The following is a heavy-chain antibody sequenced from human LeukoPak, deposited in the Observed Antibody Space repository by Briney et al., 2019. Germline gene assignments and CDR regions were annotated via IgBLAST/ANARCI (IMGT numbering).Heavy chain of an antibody. CDR2: IYYSGST. V-gene: IGHV4-61*08. Sequence: SETLSLTCTVSGGSVSSGGYYWSWIRQPPGKGLEWIGYIYYSGSTNYNPSPKSRVTISVDTSKNQFSLKLSSVTAADTAVYYCATNYYGSASFDYWGQGTLVTVSS. D-gene: IGHD3-10*01. CDR1: GGSVSSGGYY. J-gene: IGHJ4*02. CDR3: ATNYYGSASFDY.